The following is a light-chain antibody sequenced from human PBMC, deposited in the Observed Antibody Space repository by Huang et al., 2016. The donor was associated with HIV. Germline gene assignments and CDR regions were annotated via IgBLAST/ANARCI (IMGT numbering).Light chain of an antibody. V-gene: IGKV1-39*01. Sequence: DIQMTQFPTSLSASVEDRVTITCRAGQAIDKYVNWYQQKSGRAPRLLIYGASKLQSGVPSRFSGRASGTHFSLTINSLQPDDSAIYYCQQSYRTPRTFGQGTNVEI. J-gene: IGKJ2*01. CDR1: QAIDKY. CDR3: QQSYRTPRT. CDR2: GAS.